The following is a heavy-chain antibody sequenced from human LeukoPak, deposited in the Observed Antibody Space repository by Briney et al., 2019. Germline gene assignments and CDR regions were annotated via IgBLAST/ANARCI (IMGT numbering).Heavy chain of an antibody. Sequence: SETLSLTCTVSGGSIGSYYWSWIRQPPGKGLEWIGYIYYSGSTNYNPSLKSRVTISVDTSKNQFSLKLSSVTAADTAVYYCASLYGSGTKYYMDVWGKGTTVTVSS. D-gene: IGHD3-10*01. CDR2: IYYSGST. CDR1: GGSIGSYY. V-gene: IGHV4-59*08. J-gene: IGHJ6*03. CDR3: ASLYGSGTKYYMDV.